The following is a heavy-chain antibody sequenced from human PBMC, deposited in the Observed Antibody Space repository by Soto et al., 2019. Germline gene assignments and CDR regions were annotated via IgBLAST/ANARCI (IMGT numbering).Heavy chain of an antibody. Sequence: KPSETLSLTCTVSGGSISSSSYYWGWIRQPPGKGLEWIGSIYYSGSTYYNPSLKSRVTISVDTSKNQFSLKLSSVTAADTAVYYCEGNVFRNIGDRRNRPLGAFDIWGKGTMVTVSS. CDR1: GGSISSSSYY. CDR3: EGNVFRNIGDRRNRPLGAFDI. D-gene: IGHD5-12*01. J-gene: IGHJ3*02. CDR2: IYYSGST. V-gene: IGHV4-39*01.